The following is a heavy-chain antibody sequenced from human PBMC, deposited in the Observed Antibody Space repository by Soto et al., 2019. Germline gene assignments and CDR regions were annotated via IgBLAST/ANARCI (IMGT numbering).Heavy chain of an antibody. V-gene: IGHV3-43*01. Sequence: EVHLVQSGGRVVPPGGSLRISCVASGFDFNRFTMHWDRQTPERGLEWVSYIRGDGTDIRFADSVRGRFTISRDNTKNSLYLQMYSLTTEDTALYYCAKDRDCGGVCFYFDFWGQGAQVTVSS. CDR3: AKDRDCGGVCFYFDF. D-gene: IGHD2-21*01. CDR1: GFDFNRFT. J-gene: IGHJ4*02. CDR2: IRGDGTDI.